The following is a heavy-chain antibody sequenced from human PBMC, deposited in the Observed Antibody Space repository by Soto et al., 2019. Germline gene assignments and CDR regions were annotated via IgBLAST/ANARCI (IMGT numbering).Heavy chain of an antibody. J-gene: IGHJ4*02. CDR3: AKQQTTVAQYYFDY. CDR2: ISYDGSNK. Sequence: PGGSLRLSCAASGFTFSSYGMHWVRQAPGKGLEWVAVISYDGSNKYYADSVKGRFTISRDNSKNTLYLQMNSLRAEDTAVYYCAKQQTTVAQYYFDYWGQGTLVTVSS. V-gene: IGHV3-30*18. CDR1: GFTFSSYG. D-gene: IGHD4-17*01.